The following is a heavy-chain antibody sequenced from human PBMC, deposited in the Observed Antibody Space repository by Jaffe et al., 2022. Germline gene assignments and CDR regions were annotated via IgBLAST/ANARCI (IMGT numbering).Heavy chain of an antibody. V-gene: IGHV3-49*03. CDR2: IRSKPFGGTP. Sequence: EVQLVESGGGLVQPGRSLRLSCSSSGFSFGAYAMSWFRQAPGKGLEWVGFIRSKPFGGTPEYPASVKGRFIISRDDSKTIAYLQMHSLEIEDTAVYYCSRGGNASGWGDAFDLWGQGTTVTVSS. CDR1: GFSFGAYA. D-gene: IGHD6-19*01. CDR3: SRGGNASGWGDAFDL. J-gene: IGHJ3*01.